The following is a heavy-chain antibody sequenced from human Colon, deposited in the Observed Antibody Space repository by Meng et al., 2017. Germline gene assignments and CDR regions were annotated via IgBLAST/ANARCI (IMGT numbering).Heavy chain of an antibody. V-gene: IGHV4-30-4*01. D-gene: IGHD4-17*01. CDR1: GGSISSGDYY. CDR2: IYYSGST. CDR3: ARDRKHYGERGWFDP. Sequence: QVQLQESGPGLVQPSQTLSLTCTVSGGSISSGDYYWSWIRQPPGKGLEWIGYIYYSGSTYSNASLKSRVTISIDRSKNQFSLKLSSVTAADTAVYYCARDRKHYGERGWFDPWGQGTLVTVSP. J-gene: IGHJ5*02.